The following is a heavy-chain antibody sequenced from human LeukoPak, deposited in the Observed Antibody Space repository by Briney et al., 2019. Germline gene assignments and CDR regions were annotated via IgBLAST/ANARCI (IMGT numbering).Heavy chain of an antibody. V-gene: IGHV4-38-2*02. D-gene: IGHD3-3*01. CDR3: ARSVTIFGVVTDAFDI. J-gene: IGHJ3*02. CDR1: GYSISSGYY. Sequence: SETLSLTCTDSGYSISSGYYWGWIRQPPGKGLEWIGSIYHSGSTYYNPSLKSRVTISVDTSKNQFSLKLSSVTAADTAVYYCARSVTIFGVVTDAFDIWGQGTMVTVSS. CDR2: IYHSGST.